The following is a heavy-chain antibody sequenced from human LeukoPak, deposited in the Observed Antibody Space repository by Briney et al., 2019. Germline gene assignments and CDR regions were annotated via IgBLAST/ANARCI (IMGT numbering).Heavy chain of an antibody. CDR1: GFTFSDSY. Sequence: GSLRLSCAASGFTFSDSYMTWIRQAPGKGPEWIGEINHSGSTNYNPSLKSRVTISVDTSKNQFSLKLSSVTAADTAVYYCAREYNHSWGQGTMVTVSS. CDR3: AREYNHS. J-gene: IGHJ3*01. D-gene: IGHD1-1*01. V-gene: IGHV4-34*01. CDR2: INHSGST.